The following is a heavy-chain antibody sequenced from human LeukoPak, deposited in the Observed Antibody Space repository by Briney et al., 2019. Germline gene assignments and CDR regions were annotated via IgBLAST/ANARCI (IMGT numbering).Heavy chain of an antibody. Sequence: GGSLRLSCAASGFTFHDYGMSWVRHAPGKGLEWGSGINWNGGSTVYADSVKGRFTISRDNSKNTLYLQMNTLRAEDTGVYSCAKGQLAYCGGVCYSRAEYFQHWGEGTLVTVSS. CDR2: INWNGGST. CDR1: GFTFHDYG. V-gene: IGHV3-20*04. J-gene: IGHJ1*01. D-gene: IGHD2-21*02. CDR3: AKGQLAYCGGVCYSRAEYFQH.